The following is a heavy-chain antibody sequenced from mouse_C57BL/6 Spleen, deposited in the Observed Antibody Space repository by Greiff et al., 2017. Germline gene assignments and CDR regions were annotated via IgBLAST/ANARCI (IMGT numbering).Heavy chain of an antibody. Sequence: VQLQQSGAELVKPGASVKLSCTASGFNINDYYMHWVKQRTEHGLEWIGRIDPEGGETKYAPKFQGKATITADTSSNTAYLQPSSLTSEDTGVYYWARASSGYYNVDDWGQGTTLTVSS. CDR3: ARASSGYYNVDD. CDR1: GFNINDYY. CDR2: IDPEGGET. D-gene: IGHD3-2*02. V-gene: IGHV14-2*01. J-gene: IGHJ2*01.